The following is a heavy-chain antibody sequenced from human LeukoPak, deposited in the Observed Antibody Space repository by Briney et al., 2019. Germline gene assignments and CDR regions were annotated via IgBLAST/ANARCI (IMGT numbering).Heavy chain of an antibody. V-gene: IGHV3-74*01. D-gene: IGHD5-12*01. CDR2: INSDGSST. Sequence: PGGSLRLSCAASGFTFSSYWMHRVRQAPGKGLVWVSRINSDGSSTSYADSVEGRLTISRDNARNTLYLQMNSLRVEDTAVYYCARGDGYAQRDWGQGTLVTVPS. CDR1: GFTFSSYW. CDR3: ARGDGYAQRD. J-gene: IGHJ4*02.